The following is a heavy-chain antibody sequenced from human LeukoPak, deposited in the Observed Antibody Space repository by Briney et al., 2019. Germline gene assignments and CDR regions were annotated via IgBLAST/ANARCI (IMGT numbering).Heavy chain of an antibody. V-gene: IGHV1-2*02. CDR2: INPNSGGT. Sequence: ASVKVSCKASGYIFSGYYIYWVRQAPGQGLEWMGWINPNSGGTNYAQKFQGRVTMTRDTSISTAYMEVSRLRSDDTAVYYCARDALRRYFDWSNYYYYYIDVWGKGTTVTVSS. CDR1: GYIFSGYY. D-gene: IGHD3-9*01. J-gene: IGHJ6*03. CDR3: ARDALRRYFDWSNYYYYYIDV.